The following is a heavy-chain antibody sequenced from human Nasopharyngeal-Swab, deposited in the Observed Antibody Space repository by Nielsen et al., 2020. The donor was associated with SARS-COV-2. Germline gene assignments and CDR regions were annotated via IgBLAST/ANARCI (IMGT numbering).Heavy chain of an antibody. CDR2: IYHSGST. CDR3: ARAGRTIFGVVTSFDY. CDR1: GGSISSGGYS. J-gene: IGHJ4*02. V-gene: IGHV4-30-2*05. D-gene: IGHD3-3*01. Sequence: SETLSLTCAVSGGSISSGGYSWSWIRQPPLKGLDWIGYIYHSGSTYYNPSLKSRVTISVDTSKNQFSLKLSSVTAADTAVYYCARAGRTIFGVVTSFDYWGQGTLVTVSS.